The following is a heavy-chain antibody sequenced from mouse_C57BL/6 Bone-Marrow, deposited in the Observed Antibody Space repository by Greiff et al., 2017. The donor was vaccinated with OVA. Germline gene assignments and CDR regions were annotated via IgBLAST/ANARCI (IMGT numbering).Heavy chain of an antibody. Sequence: QVQLQQPGTELVKPGASVKLSCKASGYTFTSYWMHWVKQRPGQGLEWIGNINPSNGGTNYNEKFKSKATLTVDKSSSTAYMQLSSLTSEDSAVDYCARERLYYYGSSWFAYWGQGTLVTVSA. CDR3: ARERLYYYGSSWFAY. CDR2: INPSNGGT. J-gene: IGHJ3*01. CDR1: GYTFTSYW. D-gene: IGHD1-1*01. V-gene: IGHV1-53*01.